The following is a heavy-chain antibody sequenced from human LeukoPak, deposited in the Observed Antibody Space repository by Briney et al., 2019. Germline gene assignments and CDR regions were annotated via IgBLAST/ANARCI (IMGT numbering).Heavy chain of an antibody. CDR1: GFTFSDYY. J-gene: IGHJ4*02. CDR3: AKRGDFDILTGYYVSDF. D-gene: IGHD3-9*01. Sequence: GGSLRLSCAASGFTFSDYYMSWIRQAPGKRLEWVSAVTGSGGSTYYADSVKGRFTISRDNSRNTLFLQMNSLRAEDTAVYYCAKRGDFDILTGYYVSDFWGQGTLVTVSS. V-gene: IGHV3-23*01. CDR2: VTGSGGST.